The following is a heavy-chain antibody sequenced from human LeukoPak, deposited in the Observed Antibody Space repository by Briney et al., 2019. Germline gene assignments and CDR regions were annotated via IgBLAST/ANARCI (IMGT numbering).Heavy chain of an antibody. CDR2: INPSLDRT. J-gene: IGHJ4*02. V-gene: IGHV1-46*01. CDR3: ARTPRMGDLVDYFDY. D-gene: IGHD6-6*01. Sequence: ASVKVSCKASGYSFISKYLHWVRQAPGQGLEWMGLINPSLDRTRYAQKFQGRLTMTRDSATSTVYMELSSLRSEDTAVYYCARTPRMGDLVDYFDYWGQGTLVTVSS. CDR1: GYSFISKY.